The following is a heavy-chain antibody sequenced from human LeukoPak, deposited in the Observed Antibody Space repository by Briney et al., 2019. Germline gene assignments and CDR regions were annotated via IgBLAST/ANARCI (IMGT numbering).Heavy chain of an antibody. CDR2: ISAYTGNT. CDR3: ARDRDPITYCSSTSCLYNWFDA. V-gene: IGHV1-18*01. CDR1: GYTFTSYG. Sequence: ASVKVSCKASGYTFTSYGISWVRQAPGQGLEWMGWISAYTGNTNYAQNLQGGVTMTTDTSTSTAYMELRSLRSDDTAVYYCARDRDPITYCSSTSCLYNWFDAWGQGTLVTVSS. D-gene: IGHD2-2*01. J-gene: IGHJ5*02.